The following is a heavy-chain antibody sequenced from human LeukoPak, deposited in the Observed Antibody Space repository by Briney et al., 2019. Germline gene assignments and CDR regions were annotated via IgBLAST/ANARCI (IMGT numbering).Heavy chain of an antibody. D-gene: IGHD1-26*01. V-gene: IGHV3-9*03. CDR3: AKGRDEWALYYFDY. Sequence: GRSLRLSCAASGFTFDDYAMHWVRQTPGKGLEWVSGISWNSGSIGYADSVKGRFTISRDNAKNSLYLQMNSLRAEDMALYYCAKGRDEWALYYFDYWGQGTLVTVSS. CDR1: GFTFDDYA. J-gene: IGHJ4*02. CDR2: ISWNSGSI.